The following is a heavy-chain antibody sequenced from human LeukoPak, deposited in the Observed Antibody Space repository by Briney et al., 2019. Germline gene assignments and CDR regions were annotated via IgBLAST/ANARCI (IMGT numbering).Heavy chain of an antibody. V-gene: IGHV4-31*03. CDR2: IYYNRST. D-gene: IGHD5-18*01. Sequence: PSQTLSLTCTVSGSSISSGEYYWSWIRQHPGKGLEWIGYIYYNRSTYYNPSLKSRVTISVDTSKNQFSPKLSSVTAADTAVCYCARDLLDTSMVHYWYFDLWGRGTLVTVSS. CDR1: GSSISSGEYY. CDR3: ARDLLDTSMVHYWYFDL. J-gene: IGHJ2*01.